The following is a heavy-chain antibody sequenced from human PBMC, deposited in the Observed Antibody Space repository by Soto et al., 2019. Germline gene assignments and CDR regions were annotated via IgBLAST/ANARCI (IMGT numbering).Heavy chain of an antibody. J-gene: IGHJ4*02. D-gene: IGHD6-13*01. CDR1: GGSISSSNW. Sequence: PSETLSLTCAVSGGSISSSNWWSWVRQPPGKGLEWIGEIYHSGSTNYNPSLKSRVTISVDKSKNQFSLKLSSVTAADTAVYYCARAYSSSWNLGYFDYWGQGTLVTVSS. CDR2: IYHSGST. CDR3: ARAYSSSWNLGYFDY. V-gene: IGHV4-4*02.